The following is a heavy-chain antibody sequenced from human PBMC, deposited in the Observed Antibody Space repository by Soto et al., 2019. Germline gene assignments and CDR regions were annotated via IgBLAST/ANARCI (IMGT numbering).Heavy chain of an antibody. J-gene: IGHJ6*02. CDR2: IYYSGST. CDR1: GGSISSGGYY. CDR3: ARGGAFGVVSPVNYGMDV. D-gene: IGHD3-3*01. Sequence: SETLSLTCTVSGGSISSGGYYWSWIRQHPGKGLEWIGYIYYSGSTYYNPSLKSRVTISVDTSKNQFSLKLSSVTAADTAVYYCARGGAFGVVSPVNYGMDVWGQGTTVTVS. V-gene: IGHV4-31*03.